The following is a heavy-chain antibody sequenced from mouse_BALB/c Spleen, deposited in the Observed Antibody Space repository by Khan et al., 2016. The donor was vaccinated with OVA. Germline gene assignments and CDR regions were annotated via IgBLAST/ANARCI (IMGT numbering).Heavy chain of an antibody. D-gene: IGHD2-12*01. CDR3: ESDGAYHRSDGWFAY. CDR2: INPSNGYT. J-gene: IGHJ3*01. V-gene: IGHV1-4*01. CDR1: GYTFTSYT. Sequence: QVQLQQSGAELARPGASVKMSCKASGYTFTSYTIHWIKKRPGQGLEWIGYINPSNGYTNYNQKFKDKATLTTDKSSTTAYLQLSSLTSDDSAVXNCESDGAYHRSDGWFAYWGQGTLVTVSA.